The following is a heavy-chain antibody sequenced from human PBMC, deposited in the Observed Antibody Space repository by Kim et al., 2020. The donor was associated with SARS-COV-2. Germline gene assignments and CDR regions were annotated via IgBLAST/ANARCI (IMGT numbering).Heavy chain of an antibody. CDR1: GYTFVNYV. CDR2: ISIGNDNT. V-gene: IGHV1-3*04. J-gene: IGHJ4*02. D-gene: IGHD6-19*01. Sequence: ASVNVSCKASGYTFVNYVMHWVRQAPGQRPEWMGLISIGNDNTKFSQKFQGRVTITRDTSASTAYMELTSLRSEDTAIYYCARGSGWAFDYWGQGTLVTVAS. CDR3: ARGSGWAFDY.